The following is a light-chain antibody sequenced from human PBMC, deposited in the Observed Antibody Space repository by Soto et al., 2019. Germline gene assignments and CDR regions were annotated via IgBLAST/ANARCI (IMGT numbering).Light chain of an antibody. CDR3: QQYNNWGRS. J-gene: IGKJ4*01. CDR1: ENVGTN. CDR2: GSS. V-gene: IGKV3D-15*01. Sequence: IVMTQSPATLSVSPGEGVTLSCRASENVGTNLAWYQQKPGQAPRLLIYGSSTRATGIPATFSGSGSGTEFTLTISCLQSEESAIYYCQQYNNWGRSFGGGTKVESK.